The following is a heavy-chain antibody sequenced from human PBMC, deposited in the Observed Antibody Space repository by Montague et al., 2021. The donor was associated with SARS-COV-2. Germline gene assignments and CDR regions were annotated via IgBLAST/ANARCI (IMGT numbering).Heavy chain of an antibody. Sequence: SETLSLTCTVSGGSLSTYYWSWIRQPPGKGLERIGYIYYTGNTNYNPSLKSRVTISVDTSKNQFSLKLGSVTAADTAVYYCARFFGPYYYGLDVWGQGTTVTVSS. CDR1: GGSLSTYY. CDR3: ARFFGPYYYGLDV. V-gene: IGHV4-59*13. D-gene: IGHD3-10*01. CDR2: IYYTGNT. J-gene: IGHJ6*02.